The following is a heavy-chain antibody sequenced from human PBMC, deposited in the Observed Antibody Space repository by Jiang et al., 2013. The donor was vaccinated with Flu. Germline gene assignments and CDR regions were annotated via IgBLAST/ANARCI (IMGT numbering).Heavy chain of an antibody. Sequence: EWMGIINPSGGSTSYAQKFQGRVTMTRDTSTSTVYMELSSLRSEDTAVYYCARDVYDPREGAFDIWGQGTMVTVSS. CDR3: ARDVYDPREGAFDI. V-gene: IGHV1-46*01. J-gene: IGHJ3*02. CDR2: INPSGGST. D-gene: IGHD3-16*01.